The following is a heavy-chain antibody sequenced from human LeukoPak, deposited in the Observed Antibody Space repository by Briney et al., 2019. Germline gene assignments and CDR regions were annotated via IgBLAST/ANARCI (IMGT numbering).Heavy chain of an antibody. CDR1: GGSFSGYN. D-gene: IGHD6-13*01. CDR3: ASGRAAAGVSGADY. J-gene: IGHJ4*02. Sequence: SETLSLTCAVYGGSFSGYNWSWIRQPPGKGLEWMGEINHSGSTNYNPSLKSRVTISVDTSKNQFSLKLSSVTAADTAVYYCASGRAAAGVSGADYWGQGTLVTVSS. V-gene: IGHV4-34*01. CDR2: INHSGST.